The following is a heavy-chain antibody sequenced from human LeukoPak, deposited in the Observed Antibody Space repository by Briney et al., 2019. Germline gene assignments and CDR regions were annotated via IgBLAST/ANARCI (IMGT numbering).Heavy chain of an antibody. CDR3: ARGSSFDGYCSAGACDAGYYDS. CDR1: GESFSAYF. J-gene: IGHJ4*02. V-gene: IGHV4-34*01. Sequence: SETLSLTCAVYGESFSAYFWNWIRQAPGKPLEYIGEINHRGSSHYNPSLKTRVTLPVDTSKNQFSLKLTSVTAADTAVYFCARGSSFDGYCSAGACDAGYYDSWGQGTPVTVSS. D-gene: IGHD2-15*01. CDR2: INHRGSS.